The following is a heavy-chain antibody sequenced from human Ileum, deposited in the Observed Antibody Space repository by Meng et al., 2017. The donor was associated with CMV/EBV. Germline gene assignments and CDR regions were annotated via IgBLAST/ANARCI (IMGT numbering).Heavy chain of an antibody. CDR3: ANSRVSRFLRWLWHD. CDR2: ISSGGANT. Sequence: GESLKISCLGSGFPFRPYAMSWVRPAPGKGLAWVSGISSGGANTYYADPVKGRFTLSRDNSKNTVYLQMERLRDDDTAINYCANSRVSRFLRWLWHDWGHGTRVTVAS. D-gene: IGHD3-3*01. CDR1: GFPFRPYA. V-gene: IGHV3-23*01. J-gene: IGHJ4*01.